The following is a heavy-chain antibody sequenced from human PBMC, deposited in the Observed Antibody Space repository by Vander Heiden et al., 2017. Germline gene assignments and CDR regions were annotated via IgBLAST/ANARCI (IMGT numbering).Heavy chain of an antibody. CDR3: ARGGYNLVRYYFDY. CDR2: LYPCDSDT. V-gene: IGHV5-51*03. D-gene: IGHD5-12*01. Sequence: EVQLVQSGAEVKKPGESLKISCKGSGYSFTSYWIGWVRQMPGKGLGLMGILYPCDSDTRYRPSLQGQVTISADKSISTPYLQWSRLKASDTAMYYCARGGYNLVRYYFDYWGQGTLVTVSS. CDR1: GYSFTSYW. J-gene: IGHJ4*02.